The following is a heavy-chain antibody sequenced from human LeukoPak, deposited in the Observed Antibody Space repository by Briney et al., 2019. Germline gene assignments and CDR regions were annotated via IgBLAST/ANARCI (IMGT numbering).Heavy chain of an antibody. CDR3: AGVTGLPLLERHVGGAFDI. J-gene: IGHJ3*02. CDR1: GFIFSTHA. V-gene: IGHV3-64*02. CDR2: ISGDGGTT. Sequence: GGSLRLSCAASGFIFSTHAMHWVRQAPGKGLEYVSAISGDGGTTYYADSVKGRFTVSRDNSKNTLYLQMGSLRLDDMAVYYCAGVTGLPLLERHVGGAFDIWGQGTMVTVSS. D-gene: IGHD3-3*01.